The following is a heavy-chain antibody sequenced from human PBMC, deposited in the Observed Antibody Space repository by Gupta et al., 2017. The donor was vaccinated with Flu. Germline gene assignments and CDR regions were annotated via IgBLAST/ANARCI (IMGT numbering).Heavy chain of an antibody. CDR1: GYTFTSYE. CDR2: MNPNSGNT. CDR3: EVIQPTGIAY. D-gene: IGHD2-2*01. Sequence: SCTASGYTFTSYEINWVRQAAGQGLEWMGWMNPNSGNTDYAQKFQGRVTMTRNTPISTAYMELSSLRSEDTAVYYCEVIQPTGIAYWGQGTQVTVSS. V-gene: IGHV1-8*01. J-gene: IGHJ4*02.